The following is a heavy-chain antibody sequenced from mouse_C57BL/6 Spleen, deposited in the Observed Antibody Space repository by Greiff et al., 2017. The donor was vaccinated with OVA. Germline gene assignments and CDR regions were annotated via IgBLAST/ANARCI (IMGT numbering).Heavy chain of an antibody. V-gene: IGHV3-6*01. Sequence: VQLQQSGPGLVKPSQSLSLTCSVTGYSITSGYYWNWIRQFPGNKLEWMGYISYDGSNNYNPSLKNRISITRDTSKNQFFLKLNSVTTEDTATYYCAREELLRSFAYWGQGTLVTVSA. CDR2: ISYDGSN. D-gene: IGHD1-1*01. CDR3: AREELLRSFAY. CDR1: GYSITSGYY. J-gene: IGHJ3*01.